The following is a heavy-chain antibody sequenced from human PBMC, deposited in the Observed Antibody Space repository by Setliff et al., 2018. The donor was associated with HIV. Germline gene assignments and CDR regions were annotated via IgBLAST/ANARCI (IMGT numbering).Heavy chain of an antibody. CDR3: ARDRVCPGVYCSRTSQYFDL. D-gene: IGHD2-2*01. Sequence: NPSETLSLTCAVSGGTIRSSNWWSRVRQTPGKGLEWIGEIYHSGNTNYNPSLKSRVTISVDKSKNQFSLKLNSVTAADTAMYYCARDRVCPGVYCSRTSQYFDLWGRGTLVTVPQ. CDR1: GGTIRSSNW. J-gene: IGHJ2*01. V-gene: IGHV4-4*02. CDR2: IYHSGNT.